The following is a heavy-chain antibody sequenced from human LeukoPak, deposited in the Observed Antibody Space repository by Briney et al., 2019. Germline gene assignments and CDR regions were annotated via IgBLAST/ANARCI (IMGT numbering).Heavy chain of an antibody. CDR3: AREEGRFLEWSDAAFDY. CDR2: IIPIFGTA. D-gene: IGHD3-3*01. J-gene: IGHJ4*02. Sequence: SVKVSCKASGYTFTSYYMHWVRQAPGQGLEWMGGIIPIFGTANYAQKFQGRVTITADESTSTAYMELSSLRSEDTAVYYCAREEGRFLEWSDAAFDYWGQGTLVTVSS. CDR1: GYTFTSYY. V-gene: IGHV1-69*13.